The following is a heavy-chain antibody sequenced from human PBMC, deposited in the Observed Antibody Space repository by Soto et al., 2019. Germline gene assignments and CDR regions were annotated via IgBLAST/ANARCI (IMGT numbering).Heavy chain of an antibody. J-gene: IGHJ4*02. CDR1: GLIFSKYW. Sequence: PGGSLRLSCAASGLIFSKYWMHWIRQAPGKGLVWVERINGDGGSTAYADSVNGRFTISRDNAKNTLYLQMNSLRAEDTAVYYCVSTSVTTFDYWGQGSLVTSPQ. V-gene: IGHV3-74*01. CDR2: INGDGGST. D-gene: IGHD4-17*01. CDR3: VSTSVTTFDY.